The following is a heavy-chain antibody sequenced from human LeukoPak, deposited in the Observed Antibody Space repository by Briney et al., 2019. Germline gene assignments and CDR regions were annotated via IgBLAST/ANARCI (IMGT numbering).Heavy chain of an antibody. CDR3: ARGLRFLELGAFDI. D-gene: IGHD3-3*01. J-gene: IGHJ3*02. V-gene: IGHV4-4*07. CDR1: SGSISTYY. CDR2: IYTSGST. Sequence: PSETLSLTCTVSSGSISTYYWSWIRQPAGKGLEWIGRIYTSGSTNYNPSLKSRVTISVDTSKNQFSLKLSSVTAADTAVYYCARGLRFLELGAFDIWGQGTMVTVSS.